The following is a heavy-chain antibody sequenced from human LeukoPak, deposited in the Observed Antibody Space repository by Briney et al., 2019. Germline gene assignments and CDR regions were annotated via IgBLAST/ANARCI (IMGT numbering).Heavy chain of an antibody. CDR3: ARGRYSYGPDY. CDR2: INHSGST. CDR1: GGSFSGYY. J-gene: IGHJ4*02. V-gene: IGHV4-34*01. D-gene: IGHD5-18*01. Sequence: SETLSLTCAVCGGSFSGYYWSWIRQPPGKGLEWIGEINHSGSTNYNPSLKSRVTISVDTSKNQFSLKLSSVTAADTAVYYCARGRYSYGPDYWGQGTLVTVSS.